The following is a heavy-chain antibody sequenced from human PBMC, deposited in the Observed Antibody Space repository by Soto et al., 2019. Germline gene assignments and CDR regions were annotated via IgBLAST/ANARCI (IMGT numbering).Heavy chain of an antibody. D-gene: IGHD6-13*01. Sequence: GSLRLSCAASGFTFSSYAMSWVRQAPGKGLEWVSAISGGGGSTYYADSVKGRFTISRDNSKNTLYLQMNSLRAEDTAVYYCAKGSSSSLRYFQHWGQGTLVTVSS. V-gene: IGHV3-23*01. CDR2: ISGGGGST. CDR1: GFTFSSYA. CDR3: AKGSSSSLRYFQH. J-gene: IGHJ1*01.